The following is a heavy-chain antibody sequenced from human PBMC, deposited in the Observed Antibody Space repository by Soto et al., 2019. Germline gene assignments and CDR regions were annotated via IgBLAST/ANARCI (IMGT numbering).Heavy chain of an antibody. Sequence: TLSLTCSVSGASVSSYYWSWVRQPPGKGLEWIGYIYYIGAYNYNPSLKSRVTISVDTSKNQFSLKLTSVTAADTAVYYCARTPETRDWLDPWGQGTLVTSPQ. CDR3: ARTPETRDWLDP. V-gene: IGHV4-59*02. CDR1: GASVSSYY. D-gene: IGHD1-7*01. CDR2: IYYIGAY. J-gene: IGHJ5*02.